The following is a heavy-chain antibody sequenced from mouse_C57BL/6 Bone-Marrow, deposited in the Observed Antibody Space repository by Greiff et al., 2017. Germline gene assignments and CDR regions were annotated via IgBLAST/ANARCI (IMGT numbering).Heavy chain of an antibody. CDR3: ARHRLRLFAY. CDR1: GFTFSSSG. CDR2: ISSGGSYT. J-gene: IGHJ3*01. V-gene: IGHV5-6*01. Sequence: EVKLVESAGDLVKPGGSLKLSCAASGFTFSSSGMSWVRQTPDKRLEWVATISSGGSYTYYPDSVKGRFTISRDNAKNTLYLQMSSLKSEDTAMYYCARHRLRLFAYWGQGTLVTVSA. D-gene: IGHD2-4*01.